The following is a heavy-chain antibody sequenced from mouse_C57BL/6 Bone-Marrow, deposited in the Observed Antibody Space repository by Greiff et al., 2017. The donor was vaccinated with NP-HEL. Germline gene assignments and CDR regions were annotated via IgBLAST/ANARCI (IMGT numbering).Heavy chain of an antibody. D-gene: IGHD1-1*01. CDR3: ARDLNYGSRDAMDY. J-gene: IGHJ4*01. CDR2: INPGSGGT. CDR1: GYAFTNYL. Sequence: VQLQQSGAELVRPGTSVKVSCKASGYAFTNYLIEWVKQRPGQGLEWIGVINPGSGGTNYNEKFKGKATLTADKSSSTAYMQLSSLTSEDSAVYFCARDLNYGSRDAMDYWGQGTSVTVSS. V-gene: IGHV1-54*01.